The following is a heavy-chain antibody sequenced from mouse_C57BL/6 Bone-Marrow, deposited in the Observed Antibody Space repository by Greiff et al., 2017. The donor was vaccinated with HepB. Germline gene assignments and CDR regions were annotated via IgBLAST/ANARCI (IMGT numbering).Heavy chain of an antibody. V-gene: IGHV14-2*01. Sequence: EVMLVESGAELVKPGASVKLSCTASGFNIKDYYMHWVKQRTEQGLEWIGRIDPEDGETKYAPKFQGKATITADTSSNTAYLQLSSLTSEDTAVYYCARGDMVTTRYWYFDVWGTGTTVTVSS. D-gene: IGHD2-2*01. J-gene: IGHJ1*03. CDR2: IDPEDGET. CDR1: GFNIKDYY. CDR3: ARGDMVTTRYWYFDV.